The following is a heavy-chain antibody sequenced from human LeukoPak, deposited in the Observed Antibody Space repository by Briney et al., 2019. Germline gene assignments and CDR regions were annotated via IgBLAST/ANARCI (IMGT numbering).Heavy chain of an antibody. CDR1: GGSLSGYY. V-gene: IGHV4-34*01. Sequence: SETLSLTCAVYGGSLSGYYWSWIRQPPGKGLEWIGEINHSGSTNYNPSLKSRVTISVDTSKNQFSLKLSSVTAADTAVYYCVRGGRYTVTLGYWGQGTLVTVSS. J-gene: IGHJ4*02. CDR3: VRGGRYTVTLGY. D-gene: IGHD4-17*01. CDR2: INHSGST.